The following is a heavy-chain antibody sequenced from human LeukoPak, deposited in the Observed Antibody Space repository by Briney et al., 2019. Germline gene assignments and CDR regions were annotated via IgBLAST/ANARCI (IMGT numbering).Heavy chain of an antibody. D-gene: IGHD6-19*01. CDR1: DGSISNYY. CDR2: AYYSGST. Sequence: SETLSLTCSVSDGSISNYYWSWIRQPPRKGLEWIGYAYYSGSTTYYPSLETRVTISVDTSKNQFPQKLTAVTAADTAVYYCARNSAVATSRSWFDPWGQGTLVTGSS. V-gene: IGHV4-59*08. J-gene: IGHJ5*02. CDR3: ARNSAVATSRSWFDP.